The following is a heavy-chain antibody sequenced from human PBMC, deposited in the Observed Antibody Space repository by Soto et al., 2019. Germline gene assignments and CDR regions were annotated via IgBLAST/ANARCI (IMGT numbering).Heavy chain of an antibody. D-gene: IGHD3-22*01. J-gene: IGHJ4*02. CDR2: IDPSVTQT. CDR3: ARQIYDSDTGPNFQYSFDS. Sequence: GEAMKFSCEGAGYSFAGYVITLVREKRGKVLEWMGRIDPSVTQTNYSPSFRGNVTISVTKSITTVFLQWSSLRASDTAMYYCARQIYDSDTGPNFQYSFDSWGQGTPVTVSS. CDR1: GYSFAGYV. V-gene: IGHV5-10-1*01.